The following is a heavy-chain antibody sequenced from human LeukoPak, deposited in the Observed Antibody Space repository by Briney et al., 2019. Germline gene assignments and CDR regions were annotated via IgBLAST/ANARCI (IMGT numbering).Heavy chain of an antibody. CDR2: IYHSGST. V-gene: IGHV4-38-2*02. J-gene: IGHJ6*03. CDR3: ASYSRYYYYMDV. D-gene: IGHD2-21*01. Sequence: SETLSLTCTVSGYSISSGYYWGWIRQPPGKGLEWIGSIYHSGSTNYNPSLKSRVTISVDTSKNQFSLKLSSVTAADTAVYYCASYSRYYYYMDVWGKGTTVTVSS. CDR1: GYSISSGYY.